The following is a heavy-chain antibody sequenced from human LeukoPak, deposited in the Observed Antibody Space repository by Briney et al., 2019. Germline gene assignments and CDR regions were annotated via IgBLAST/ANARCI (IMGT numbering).Heavy chain of an antibody. CDR2: IIPIFGTA. J-gene: IGHJ4*02. V-gene: IGHV1-69*05. Sequence: SVKVSCKASGGTFSSYAISWVRQAPGQGLEWMGGIIPIFGTANYAQKFQGRVTMTRDMSTSTVYMELSSLRSEDTAVYYCASGSSGWYLGNYWGQGTLVTVSS. CDR1: GGTFSSYA. D-gene: IGHD6-19*01. CDR3: ASGSSGWYLGNY.